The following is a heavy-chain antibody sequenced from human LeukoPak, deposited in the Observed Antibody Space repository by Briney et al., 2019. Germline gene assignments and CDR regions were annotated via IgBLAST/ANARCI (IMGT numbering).Heavy chain of an antibody. V-gene: IGHV1-69*05. D-gene: IGHD3-22*01. CDR3: ARDNDSSGYVGFPFDY. Sequence: SVKVSCKASGGTFSSYAISWVRQAPGQGLEWMGGIIPIFGTANYAQKFQGRVTITTDESTSTAYMELSSLRSEDTAVYYCARDNDSSGYVGFPFDYWGRGTLVTVSS. CDR2: IIPIFGTA. J-gene: IGHJ4*02. CDR1: GGTFSSYA.